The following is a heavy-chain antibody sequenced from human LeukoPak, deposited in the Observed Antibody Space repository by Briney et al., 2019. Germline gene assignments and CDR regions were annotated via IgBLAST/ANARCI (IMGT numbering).Heavy chain of an antibody. V-gene: IGHV1-2*02. CDR1: GYTFTGHY. D-gene: IGHD3-22*01. CDR2: INPNSGVT. Sequence: ASVKVSCKTSGYTFTGHYMHWVRQAPGQGLEWMGWINPNSGVTNYAQKFQGRVTMTRDTSTSTVYMELSSLRSEDTAVYYCVVVVITGYFDYWGQGTLVTVSS. CDR3: VVVVITGYFDY. J-gene: IGHJ4*02.